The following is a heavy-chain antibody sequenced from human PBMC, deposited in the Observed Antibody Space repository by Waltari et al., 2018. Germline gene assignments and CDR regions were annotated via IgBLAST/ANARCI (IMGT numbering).Heavy chain of an antibody. CDR1: GYSFTSYW. V-gene: IGHV5-10-1*03. CDR2: SDPREAYT. J-gene: IGHJ6*02. CDR3: ARLEIRHYGMDV. Sequence: EVQLVQSGAEVKKPGESLRISCKGSGYSFTSYWISWVRQMPGKGLEGMGGSDPREAYTNYRPAVKGHVTISADKSISTAYLQWSSLKASDTAMYYCARLEIRHYGMDVWGQGTTVTVSS. D-gene: IGHD1-1*01.